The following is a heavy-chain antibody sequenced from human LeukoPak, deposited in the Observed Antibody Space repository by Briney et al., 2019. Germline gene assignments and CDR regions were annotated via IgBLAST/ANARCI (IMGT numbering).Heavy chain of an antibody. J-gene: IGHJ4*02. CDR1: GFTFSSYG. CDR2: IWYDGSKK. Sequence: GRSLRLSCAASGFTFSSYGMHWVRQAPGKGLEWVAVIWYDGSKKYYTDSVKGRFTISRDNSKNTLYLQLNSLRAGDTAMYYCARVSSSGWYVEYWGQGTLVTVSS. CDR3: ARVSSSGWYVEY. D-gene: IGHD6-19*01. V-gene: IGHV3-33*01.